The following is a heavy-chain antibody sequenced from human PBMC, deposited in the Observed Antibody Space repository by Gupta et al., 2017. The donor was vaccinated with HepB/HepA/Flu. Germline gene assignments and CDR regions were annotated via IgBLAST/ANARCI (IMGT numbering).Heavy chain of an antibody. J-gene: IGHJ4*02. CDR1: GFMFSDYS. Sequence: EVQLVESGGGLVKTGGSLRLSCAASGFMFSDYSVIWVRQAPGKGLEWVSSISTTSTYKYYADSVSGRFIISRDNAQNILYLQMNSLRAEDTAVYYCATNRDDFWRGYYNPHSEDWGQGTLVTVSS. CDR3: ATNRDDFWRGYYNPHSED. CDR2: ISTTSTYK. D-gene: IGHD3-3*01. V-gene: IGHV3-21*06.